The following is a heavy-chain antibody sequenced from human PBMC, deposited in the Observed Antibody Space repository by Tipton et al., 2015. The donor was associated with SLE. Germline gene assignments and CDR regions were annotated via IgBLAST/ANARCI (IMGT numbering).Heavy chain of an antibody. V-gene: IGHV4-31*03. D-gene: IGHD3-10*01. CDR3: ARDGESIATY. Sequence: TLSLTCSVSGGSISSGGHYWSWLRQHPGKGLEWIGYIYDSGSTSYNPSLKSRITISADTSKNQFSLKLSSVTAADTAVYYRARDGESIATYWGQGTLVTVSS. CDR2: IYDSGST. CDR1: GGSISSGGHY. J-gene: IGHJ4*02.